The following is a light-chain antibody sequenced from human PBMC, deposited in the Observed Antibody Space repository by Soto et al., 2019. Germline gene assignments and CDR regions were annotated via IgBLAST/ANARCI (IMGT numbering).Light chain of an antibody. Sequence: DIQMTQSPSTLSASVGDRVTITCRASQSISTWLAWYQQKPGKAPKLLIYKASSLESGVPSRFSGSGAGTEFALTISSLQPDDFPTYYGQQYNRHWTFGEGTKVEIK. CDR3: QQYNRHWT. J-gene: IGKJ1*01. CDR2: KAS. CDR1: QSISTW. V-gene: IGKV1-5*03.